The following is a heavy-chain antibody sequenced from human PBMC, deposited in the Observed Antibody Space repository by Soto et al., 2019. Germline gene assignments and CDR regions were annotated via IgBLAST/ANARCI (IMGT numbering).Heavy chain of an antibody. D-gene: IGHD3-9*01. CDR1: GFSLSTSGVG. CDR2: IYWDDSK. J-gene: IGHJ4*02. V-gene: IGHV2-5*02. CDR3: AHKGPEDWPLDY. Sequence: QITLKESGPTLVRPTQTLTLTCAFSGFSLSTSGVGVGWIRQPPGKALEWLAVIYWDDSKHYSPSLMSRLTITKDTSKNQVVLTMTNMDPMDTGTYYCAHKGPEDWPLDYWVQGTLVTVSS.